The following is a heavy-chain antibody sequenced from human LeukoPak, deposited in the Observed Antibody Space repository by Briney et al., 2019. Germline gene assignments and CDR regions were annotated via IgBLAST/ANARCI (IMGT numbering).Heavy chain of an antibody. J-gene: IGHJ3*02. V-gene: IGHV3-20*01. Sequence: GGSLRLSCAASGFTFDDYGMSWVRQAPGKGLEWVSGINWNGGSTGYADSVKGRFTISRDNAKNSLYLQMNSLGAEDTALYHCARDARFTMVRGVIGDAFDIWGQGTMVTVSS. D-gene: IGHD3-10*01. CDR2: INWNGGST. CDR1: GFTFDDYG. CDR3: ARDARFTMVRGVIGDAFDI.